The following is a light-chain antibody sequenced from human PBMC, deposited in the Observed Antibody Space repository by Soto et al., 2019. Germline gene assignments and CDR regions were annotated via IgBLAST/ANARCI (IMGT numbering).Light chain of an antibody. CDR3: SSYTGSTTLHYV. V-gene: IGLV2-14*01. CDR1: SSDVGGYNY. J-gene: IGLJ1*01. Sequence: QSVLTQPSSVSGSPGQSITISCTGNSSDVGGYNYVSWYQQHPGKAPKLLIYDVSNRPSGASNRFSGSKSGNTASLTISGLQAEDEADYYCSSYTGSTTLHYVFGTGTKVTVL. CDR2: DVS.